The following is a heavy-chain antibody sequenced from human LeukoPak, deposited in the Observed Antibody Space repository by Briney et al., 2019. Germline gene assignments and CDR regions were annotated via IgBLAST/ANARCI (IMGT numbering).Heavy chain of an antibody. J-gene: IGHJ4*02. D-gene: IGHD1-14*01. CDR2: VHTTSGNT. Sequence: SETLSLTCSVDTVNHYHWNWVRQSAGPGLEWIGRVHTTSGNTFANPSLWGRVTVSIDTTKNEFLLQLTSTTAADTAVYHCARELRNIGEYYFDYWGQGVPVTVSS. CDR1: TVNHYH. CDR3: ARELRNIGEYYFDY. V-gene: IGHV4-4*07.